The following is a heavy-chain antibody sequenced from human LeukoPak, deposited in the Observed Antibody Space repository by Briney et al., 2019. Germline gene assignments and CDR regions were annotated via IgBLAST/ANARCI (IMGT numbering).Heavy chain of an antibody. Sequence: PGGSLSLSCTASGFTFSSFSMNWVRQAPGKGLEWVGFIRSKAYGGTTEYAASVKGRFTISRDDSKSIAYLQMNSLKTEDAAVYYCTRDAGLLGFDYWGQGTLVTVSS. CDR3: TRDAGLLGFDY. J-gene: IGHJ4*02. CDR1: GFTFSSFS. V-gene: IGHV3-49*04. CDR2: IRSKAYGGTT.